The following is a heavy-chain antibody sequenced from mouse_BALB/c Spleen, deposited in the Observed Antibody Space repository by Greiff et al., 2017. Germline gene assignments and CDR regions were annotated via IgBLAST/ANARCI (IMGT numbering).Heavy chain of an antibody. V-gene: IGHV1-77*01. CDR3: ARNTTVYFDY. D-gene: IGHD1-1*01. J-gene: IGHJ2*01. Sequence: QVHVKQSGAELARPGASVKLSCKASGYTFTDYYINWVKQRTGQGLEWIGEIYPGSGNTYYNEKFKGKATLTADKSSSTAYMQLSSLTSEDSAVYFCARNTTVYFDYWGQGTTLTVSS. CDR1: GYTFTDYY. CDR2: IYPGSGNT.